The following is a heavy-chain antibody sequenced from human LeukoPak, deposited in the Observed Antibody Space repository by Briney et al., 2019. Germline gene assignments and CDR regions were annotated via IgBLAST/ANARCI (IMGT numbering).Heavy chain of an antibody. CDR3: AREGYCSGGSCYQWFNP. J-gene: IGHJ5*02. Sequence: SETLSLTCTVSGGSISSGDYYWSWIRQPPGKGLEWIGYIYYSGSTYYNPSLKSRVTISVDTSKNQFSLKLSSVTAADTAVYYCAREGYCSGGSCYQWFNPWGQGTLVTVSS. CDR2: IYYSGST. D-gene: IGHD2-15*01. CDR1: GGSISSGDYY. V-gene: IGHV4-30-4*01.